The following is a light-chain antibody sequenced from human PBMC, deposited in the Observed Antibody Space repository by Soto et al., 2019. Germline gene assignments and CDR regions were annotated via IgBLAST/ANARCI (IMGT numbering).Light chain of an antibody. Sequence: QSALTQPPSASGSPGQSVTFSCTGTSSDVGRYNFVSWYQQHPGKAPKLNIYEVDKRPSGVPDRFSGSKSGSTASLTVSGLQAEDEADYYCSSFAGSNNFVFGSGTKLTVL. CDR3: SSFAGSNNFV. CDR2: EVD. J-gene: IGLJ1*01. CDR1: SSDVGRYNF. V-gene: IGLV2-8*01.